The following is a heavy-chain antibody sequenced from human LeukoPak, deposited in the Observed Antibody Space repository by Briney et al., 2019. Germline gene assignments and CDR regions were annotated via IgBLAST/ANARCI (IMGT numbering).Heavy chain of an antibody. CDR1: GFIFRNYA. J-gene: IGHJ4*02. CDR2: ISDNGGGT. Sequence: GGSLRLSRVASGFIFRNYAMSWVRQAPGEGLEWVSGISDNGGGTYYADSVKGRFTISRDDSKNMLYLQMNSLRAEDTAVYYCAKESGALGAPLYDYWGRGILVTASS. D-gene: IGHD4/OR15-4a*01. CDR3: AKESGALGAPLYDY. V-gene: IGHV3-23*01.